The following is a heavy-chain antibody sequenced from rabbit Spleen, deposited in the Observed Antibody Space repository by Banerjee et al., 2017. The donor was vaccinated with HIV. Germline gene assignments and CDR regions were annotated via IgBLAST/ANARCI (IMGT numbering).Heavy chain of an antibody. CDR2: IYTGGSA. J-gene: IGHJ4*01. V-gene: IGHV1S21*01. CDR1: GFTLSSYW. CDR3: ARNFDL. Sequence: EQLVESGGGLVQPEGSLTLTCKASGFTLSSYWMCWDRQAPGKGLEWIGCIYTGGSAYYASWAKGRFTISKTSTTVDLKMTSLTAADTATYFCARNFDLWGQGTLVTVS.